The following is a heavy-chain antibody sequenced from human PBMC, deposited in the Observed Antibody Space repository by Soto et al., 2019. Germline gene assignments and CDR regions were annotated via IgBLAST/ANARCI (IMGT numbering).Heavy chain of an antibody. Sequence: SETLSLTCTVSGGSISSYYWSWIRQPPGKGLEWIGYIYYSGSTNYNPSLKSRVTISVDTSKNQFSLKLSSVAAADTAVYYCARRYSSAFDIWGQGTMVTVSS. J-gene: IGHJ3*02. CDR1: GGSISSYY. CDR2: IYYSGST. CDR3: ARRYSSAFDI. D-gene: IGHD6-13*01. V-gene: IGHV4-59*08.